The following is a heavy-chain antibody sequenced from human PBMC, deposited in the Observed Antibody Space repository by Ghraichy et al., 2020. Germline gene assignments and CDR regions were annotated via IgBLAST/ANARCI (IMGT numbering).Heavy chain of an antibody. CDR3: AKDRPDYGGKVYFDY. J-gene: IGHJ4*02. V-gene: IGHV3-23*01. D-gene: IGHD4-23*01. Sequence: GESLNISCAASGFTFSSYAMSWVRQAPGKGLEWVSAISGSGGSTYYADSVKGRFTISRDNSKNTLYLQMNSLRAEDTAVYYCAKDRPDYGGKVYFDYWGQGTLVTVSS. CDR1: GFTFSSYA. CDR2: ISGSGGST.